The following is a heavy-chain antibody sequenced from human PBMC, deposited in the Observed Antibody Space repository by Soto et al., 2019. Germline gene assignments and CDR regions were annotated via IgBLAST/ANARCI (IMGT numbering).Heavy chain of an antibody. V-gene: IGHV4-34*01. J-gene: IGHJ6*02. Sequence: SETLSLTCAVYGGSFSDYNWSWIRQPPEKGLEWIGEINHSGSTNYNPSLKSRVTISVDTSKNQFSLKLSSVTAADTAVYYCARGVPYGSARSLAAAPYYYHGMDVWGQGTTVTVS. CDR3: ARGVPYGSARSLAAAPYYYHGMDV. CDR1: GGSFSDYN. D-gene: IGHD3-10*01. CDR2: INHSGST.